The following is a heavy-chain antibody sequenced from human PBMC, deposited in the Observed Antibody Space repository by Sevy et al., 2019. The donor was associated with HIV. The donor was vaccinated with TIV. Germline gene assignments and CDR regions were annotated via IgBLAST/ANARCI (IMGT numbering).Heavy chain of an antibody. CDR3: AAMSTVTKGDALDI. Sequence: SETLSLTCTISGYSIRSGYYWGWIRQPPGKGLEWIGSMYHSGTTYYNPSLKSRVTISADTSKNQFSLKLTSVTAADTAIYHCAAMSTVTKGDALDIWGQGTMVTVSS. V-gene: IGHV4-38-2*02. CDR2: MYHSGTT. D-gene: IGHD4-17*01. J-gene: IGHJ3*02. CDR1: GYSIRSGYY.